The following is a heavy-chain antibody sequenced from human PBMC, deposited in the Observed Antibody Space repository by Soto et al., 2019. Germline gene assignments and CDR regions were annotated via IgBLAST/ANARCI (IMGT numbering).Heavy chain of an antibody. CDR3: AAALGIMIFGVVPRPPFPS. D-gene: IGHD3-3*01. Sequence: GASVKVSCKVSGYTLTELSMHWVRQAPGKGLEWMGGFDPEDGETIYAQKFQGRVTMTEDTSTDTAYMELSSLRSEDTAVYYCAAALGIMIFGVVPRPPFPSWGQGSFVTVSA. CDR1: GYTLTELS. CDR2: FDPEDGET. V-gene: IGHV1-24*01. J-gene: IGHJ5*02.